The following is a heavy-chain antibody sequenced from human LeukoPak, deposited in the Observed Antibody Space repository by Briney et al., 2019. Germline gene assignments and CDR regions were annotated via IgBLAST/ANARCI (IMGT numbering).Heavy chain of an antibody. V-gene: IGHV4-39*07. CDR1: GGSIGSSSYY. Sequence: PSETLSLTCTVSGGSIGSSSYYWGWIRQPPGKGLEWIGSIYYSGSTYYNPSLKSRVTISVDTSKNQFSLKLSSVTAADTAVYYCARDSRSTTPMVIDYWGQGTLVTVSS. J-gene: IGHJ4*02. CDR2: IYYSGST. CDR3: ARDSRSTTPMVIDY. D-gene: IGHD3-10*01.